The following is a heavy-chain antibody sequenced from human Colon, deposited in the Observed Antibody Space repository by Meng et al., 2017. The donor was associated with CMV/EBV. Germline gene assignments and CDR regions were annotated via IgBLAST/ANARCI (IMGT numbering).Heavy chain of an antibody. D-gene: IGHD2-21*01. CDR1: GGSFSGYH. CDR2: VNGGGSG. CDR3: ARGMVVIAPWFDA. J-gene: IGHJ5*01. V-gene: IGHV4-34*01. Sequence: SETLSLTCTLDGGSFSGYHWHWFRQTPQRGLEWIGHVNGGGSGDSNPSLKSRVTISLDTSKNQFSLKLTSVTVADTGVYYCARGMVVIAPWFDAWGHGTQVTVSS.